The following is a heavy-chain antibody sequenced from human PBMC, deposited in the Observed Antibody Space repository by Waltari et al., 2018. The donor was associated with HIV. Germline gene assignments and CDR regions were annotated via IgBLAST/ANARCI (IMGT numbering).Heavy chain of an antibody. CDR3: ATESYYYYGMDV. CDR2: IYSGGST. Sequence: EVQLVESGGGLIQPGGSLRLSCAASGFTVSSNYMSWVRQAPGKGLEWVSVIYSGGSTYYADSVKGRFTISRDNSKNTLYLQMNRPRAEDTAVYYCATESYYYYGMDVWGQGTTVTVSS. V-gene: IGHV3-53*03. CDR1: GFTVSSNY. J-gene: IGHJ6*02.